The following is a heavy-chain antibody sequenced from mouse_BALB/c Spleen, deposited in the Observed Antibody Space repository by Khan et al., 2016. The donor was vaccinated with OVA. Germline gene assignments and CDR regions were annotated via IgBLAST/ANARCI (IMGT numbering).Heavy chain of an antibody. CDR3: NGAKFSLSFAS. CDR2: IDPENGDT. CDR1: GFNIKDYY. J-gene: IGHJ3*01. D-gene: IGHD3-1*01. Sequence: VQLKESGAGFVRSGASVKLSCITSGFNIKDYYMHWVKQRPKRGLEWIGWIDPENGDTEYAPKFQGKATMTAETSSNTAYLHLSSLTSEDTAVYYGNGAKFSLSFASWGQGTLFTVSA. V-gene: IGHV14-4*02.